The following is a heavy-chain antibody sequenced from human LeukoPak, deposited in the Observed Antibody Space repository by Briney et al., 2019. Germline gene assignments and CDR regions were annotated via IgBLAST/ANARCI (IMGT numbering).Heavy chain of an antibody. CDR2: ISYSGAST. V-gene: IGHV3-23*01. J-gene: IGHJ5*02. D-gene: IGHD4-17*01. Sequence: GGSLRLSCAASGFSFSSYAMSWVRQAPGKGLEWVSSISYSGASTYYADSVKGRFSISRDNSKNTLYLQMNSLRAEDTAVYYCATPHHDYGDLVNWFDPWGQGTLVSVSS. CDR1: GFSFSSYA. CDR3: ATPHHDYGDLVNWFDP.